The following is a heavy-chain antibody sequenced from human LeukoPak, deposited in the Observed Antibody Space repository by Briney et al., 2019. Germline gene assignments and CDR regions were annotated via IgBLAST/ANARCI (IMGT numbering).Heavy chain of an antibody. CDR2: IWYDGSNK. Sequence: GGSLRLSCAAFGFTFSSYGMHWVRQAPGKGLEWVAVIWYDGSNKYYADSAKGRFTISRDNSKNTLYLQMNSLRAEDTAVYYCARAVETYYYDSSGYYHNNWFDPWGQGTLVTVSS. CDR1: GFTFSSYG. J-gene: IGHJ5*02. D-gene: IGHD3-22*01. CDR3: ARAVETYYYDSSGYYHNNWFDP. V-gene: IGHV3-33*01.